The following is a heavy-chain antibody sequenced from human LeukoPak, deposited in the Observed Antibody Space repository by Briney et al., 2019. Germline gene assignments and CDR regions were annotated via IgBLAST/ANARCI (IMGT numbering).Heavy chain of an antibody. CDR1: GYTFTSFW. CDR2: IYPTDSTT. V-gene: IGHV5-51*01. D-gene: IGHD6-19*01. J-gene: IGHJ4*02. Sequence: GESLKISCKGSGYTFTSFWIAWVRQMPGKGLEYMGIIYPTDSTTTYSPSFQGQVTMSVDKSINTAYLQWSSLKASDTAMYYCARLLKISGRPYFEYWGQGTLVTVSS. CDR3: ARLLKISGRPYFEY.